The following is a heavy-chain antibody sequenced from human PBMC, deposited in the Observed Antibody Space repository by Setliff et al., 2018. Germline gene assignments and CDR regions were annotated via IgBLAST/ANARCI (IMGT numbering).Heavy chain of an antibody. J-gene: IGHJ4*01. CDR3: ARRSGDRGMTTGWPDDFDY. Sequence: GASVKVSCKASGYPFNNYGISWLRQTPGQGLEWMGWISTRNDDTGYAQKFKGRVTLTTDTSTNTAYMELRSLRSDDTAVYYCARRSGDRGMTTGWPDDFDYWGRGTLVTVSS. CDR1: GYPFNNYG. D-gene: IGHD4-17*01. CDR2: ISTRNDDT. V-gene: IGHV1-18*01.